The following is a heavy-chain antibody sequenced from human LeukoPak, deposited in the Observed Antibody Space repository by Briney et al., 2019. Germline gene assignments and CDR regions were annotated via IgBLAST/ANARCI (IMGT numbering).Heavy chain of an antibody. CDR3: ARDREMEQQLVRIDY. Sequence: ASVKVSGKASGYTFTSYGISWVRQAPGQGLEWMGWISAYNGNTNYAQKLQGRVTMTTDTSTSTAYMELRSLRSDDTAVYYCARDREMEQQLVRIDYWGQGTLVTVSS. D-gene: IGHD6-13*01. CDR2: ISAYNGNT. J-gene: IGHJ4*02. CDR1: GYTFTSYG. V-gene: IGHV1-18*01.